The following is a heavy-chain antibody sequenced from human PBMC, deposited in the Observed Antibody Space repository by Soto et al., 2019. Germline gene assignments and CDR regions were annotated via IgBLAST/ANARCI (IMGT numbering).Heavy chain of an antibody. CDR2: INHSGST. Sequence: SETLSLTCAVYGGSFSGYYWSWIRQPPGKGLEWTGEINHSGSTNYNPSLKSRVTISVDTSKNQFSLKLSSVTAADTAVYYCARGDLSLGYCSGGSCYPLYYYGMDVWGQGTTVTVSS. CDR3: ARGDLSLGYCSGGSCYPLYYYGMDV. V-gene: IGHV4-34*01. J-gene: IGHJ6*02. D-gene: IGHD2-15*01. CDR1: GGSFSGYY.